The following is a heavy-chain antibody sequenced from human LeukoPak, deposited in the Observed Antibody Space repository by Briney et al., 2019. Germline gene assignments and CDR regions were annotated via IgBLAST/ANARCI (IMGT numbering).Heavy chain of an antibody. CDR3: ARDRPTGASRVFVVQ. J-gene: IGHJ4*02. V-gene: IGHV3-23*01. D-gene: IGHD3-3*01. Sequence: GGSLRLSCVASGFTFRRPAMSWVRQAPGKGLEWVSAISGSGGSTYYADSVRGRFSISRDNAKNSLYLQMNRLKAEDTAVYYCARDRPTGASRVFVVQWGQGTLVTVSS. CDR2: ISGSGGST. CDR1: GFTFRRPA.